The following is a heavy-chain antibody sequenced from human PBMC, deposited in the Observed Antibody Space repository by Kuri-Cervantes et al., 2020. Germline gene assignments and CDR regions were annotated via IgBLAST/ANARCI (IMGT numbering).Heavy chain of an antibody. D-gene: IGHD2-21*01. V-gene: IGHV3-7*02. CDR2: IKPDGSGK. J-gene: IGHJ6*03. CDR1: GFTFSSSW. Sequence: GESLKISCAASGFTFSSSWMSWVRQAPGKGLEWVANIKPDGSGKYYDDSVKGRFTISRDNGKNSLYLQMNSLRAEDTAVYYCARCGGYGVNYYYMDVWGKGTTVTVSS. CDR3: ARCGGYGVNYYYMDV.